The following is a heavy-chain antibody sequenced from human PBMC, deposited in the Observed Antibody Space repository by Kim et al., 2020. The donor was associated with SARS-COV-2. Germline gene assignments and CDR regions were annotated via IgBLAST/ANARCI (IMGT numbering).Heavy chain of an antibody. J-gene: IGHJ4*02. V-gene: IGHV3-9*01. D-gene: IGHD6-19*01. CDR2: ISWNSGSI. Sequence: GGSLRLSCAASGFTFDDYAMHWVRQAPGKGLEWVSGISWNSGSIGYADSVKGRFTISRDNAKNSLYLQMNSLRAEDTALYYCAKDSAPRLIAVAGIGYWGQGTLVTVSS. CDR3: AKDSAPRLIAVAGIGY. CDR1: GFTFDDYA.